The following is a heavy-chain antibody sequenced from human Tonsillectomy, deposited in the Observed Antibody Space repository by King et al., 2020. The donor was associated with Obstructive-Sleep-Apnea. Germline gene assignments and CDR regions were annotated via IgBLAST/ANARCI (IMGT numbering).Heavy chain of an antibody. CDR3: VKDSDSXXDFGYSYXGXXV. D-gene: IGHD5-12*01. J-gene: IGHJ6*02. CDR1: GFTFSNYA. CDR2: ISSNGGST. Sequence: VQLVESGGGLVQRGGSLRLSCSASGFTFSNYAMHWVRQAPGKGLEYVSAISSNGGSTYYADSVKGRFTISRDISKNTLYLQMSSLRPEDTAVYYCVKDSDSXXDFGYSYXGXXVXGQGTTVTVSS. V-gene: IGHV3-64D*09.